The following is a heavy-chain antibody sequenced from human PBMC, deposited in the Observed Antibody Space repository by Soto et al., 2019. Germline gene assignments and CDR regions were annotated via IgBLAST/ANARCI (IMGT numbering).Heavy chain of an antibody. J-gene: IGHJ6*03. CDR3: AKDWYNNDRSGDYGLYYYYMDV. D-gene: IGHD4-17*01. CDR2: ISGSGGST. CDR1: GFTFSSYA. Sequence: GGSLRLSCAASGFTFSSYAMSWVRQAPGKGLEWVSAISGSGGSTYYADSVKGRFTISRDNSKNTLYLQMNSLRAEDTAVYYCAKDWYNNDRSGDYGLYYYYMDVWGKGTTVTVSS. V-gene: IGHV3-23*01.